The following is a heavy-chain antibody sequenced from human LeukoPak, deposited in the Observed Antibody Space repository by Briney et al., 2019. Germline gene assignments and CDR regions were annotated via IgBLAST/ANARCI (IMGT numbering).Heavy chain of an antibody. V-gene: IGHV1-18*01. J-gene: IGHJ6*02. Sequence: ASVNVSCKASGYTFTSYGISWVRQAPGQGLEWMGWISAYNGNTNYAQKLQGRVTMTTDTSTSTAYMELRSLRSDDTAVYYCARGVPYSGYGQYYYDSSGYHGMDVWGQGTTVTVSS. D-gene: IGHD3-22*01. CDR1: GYTFTSYG. CDR3: ARGVPYSGYGQYYYDSSGYHGMDV. CDR2: ISAYNGNT.